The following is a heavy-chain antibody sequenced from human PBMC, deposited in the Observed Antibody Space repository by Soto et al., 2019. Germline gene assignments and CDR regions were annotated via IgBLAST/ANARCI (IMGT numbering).Heavy chain of an antibody. CDR2: IWYDGSNK. CDR3: AREEGYSSGLNWLDP. J-gene: IGHJ5*02. D-gene: IGHD6-19*01. V-gene: IGHV3-33*01. CDR1: GFTFSSYG. Sequence: PGGSLRLSCAASGFTFSSYGMHWVRQAPGKGLEWVAVIWYDGSNKYYADSVKGRFTISRDNSKNTLYLQMNSLRAEDTAVYYCAREEGYSSGLNWLDPWGQGTLVTVSS.